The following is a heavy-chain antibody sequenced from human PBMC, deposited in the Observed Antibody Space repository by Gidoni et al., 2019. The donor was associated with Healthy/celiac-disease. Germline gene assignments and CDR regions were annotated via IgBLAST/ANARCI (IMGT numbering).Heavy chain of an antibody. Sequence: EVQLVESGGGMVKPGGSLRLSCGASGLTFSSYRMNWVPQAPGKGLEWVSFISSSSSYIYYADSVKGRFTISRDNAKNSLYLQMNSLRAEDTAVYYCASDDSSGYYSLDYWGQGTLVTVSS. J-gene: IGHJ4*02. D-gene: IGHD3-22*01. V-gene: IGHV3-21*01. CDR1: GLTFSSYR. CDR2: ISSSSSYI. CDR3: ASDDSSGYYSLDY.